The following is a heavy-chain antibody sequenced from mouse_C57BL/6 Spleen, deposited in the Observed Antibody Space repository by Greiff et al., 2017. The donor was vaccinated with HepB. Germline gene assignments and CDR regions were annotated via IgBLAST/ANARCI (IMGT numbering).Heavy chain of an antibody. J-gene: IGHJ4*01. CDR3: ARYDGYHDYYAMDY. CDR1: GYTSTSYT. Sequence: VQLQQSGAELARPGASVKMSCKASGYTSTSYTMHWVKQRPGQGLEWIGYINPSSGYTKYNQKFKDKATLTADKSSSTAYMQLSSLTSEDSAVYYCARYDGYHDYYAMDYWGQGTSVTVSS. V-gene: IGHV1-4*01. CDR2: INPSSGYT. D-gene: IGHD2-3*01.